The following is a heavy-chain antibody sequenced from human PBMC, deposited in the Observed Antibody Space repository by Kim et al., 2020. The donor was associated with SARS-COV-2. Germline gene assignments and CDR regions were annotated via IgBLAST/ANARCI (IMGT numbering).Heavy chain of an antibody. V-gene: IGHV4-39*01. J-gene: IGHJ5*02. Sequence: STYYNTALKSRVTIYVDTSKNQFSLKLSSVTAADTAVYYCASRRRGSGWTWGQGTLVTVSS. CDR3: ASRRRGSGWT. CDR2: ST. D-gene: IGHD6-19*01.